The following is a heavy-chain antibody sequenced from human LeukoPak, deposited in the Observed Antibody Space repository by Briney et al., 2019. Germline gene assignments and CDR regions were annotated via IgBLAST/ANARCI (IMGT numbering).Heavy chain of an antibody. J-gene: IGHJ4*02. D-gene: IGHD3-22*01. Sequence: GGSLRLSCAASGFSFTSYAMNWVRQARGKGLEGVSVISGSGGSTYDADSVKGRFTISRDNSKNTLYLQLNSLRAEDTAVYFCAKRGVVIRVILVGFHKEAYYFDSWGQGALVTVSS. CDR3: AKRGVVIRVILVGFHKEAYYFDS. V-gene: IGHV3-23*01. CDR1: GFSFTSYA. CDR2: ISGSGGST.